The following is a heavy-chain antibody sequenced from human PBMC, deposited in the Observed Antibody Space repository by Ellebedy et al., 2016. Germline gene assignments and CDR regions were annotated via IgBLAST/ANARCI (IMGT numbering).Heavy chain of an antibody. D-gene: IGHD3-10*01. Sequence: GGSLRLXXAASGFTFSTNVMHWVRQAPGKELEWVAFLSSDGSDYKYVDSVKGRFTISRDNPKNTLYLQMDSLRSEDTAVYYCAKGGWFGELHRVDDWGQGTQVTVSS. CDR2: LSSDGSDY. V-gene: IGHV3-30*18. J-gene: IGHJ4*02. CDR1: GFTFSTNV. CDR3: AKGGWFGELHRVDD.